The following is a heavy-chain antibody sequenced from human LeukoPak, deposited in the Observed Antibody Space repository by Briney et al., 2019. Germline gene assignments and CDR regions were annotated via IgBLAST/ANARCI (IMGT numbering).Heavy chain of an antibody. CDR3: ARDYGDY. J-gene: IGHJ4*02. V-gene: IGHV3-7*01. Sequence: GGSLRLSCAASGFTFSDYWMSWFRQAPGKGLEWVANIKQDGSDKYYVDSVKGRFTISRNNAKNSLYLQMNSLRAEDTAVYYCARDYGDYWGQGILVTVSS. D-gene: IGHD4-17*01. CDR2: IKQDGSDK. CDR1: GFTFSDYW.